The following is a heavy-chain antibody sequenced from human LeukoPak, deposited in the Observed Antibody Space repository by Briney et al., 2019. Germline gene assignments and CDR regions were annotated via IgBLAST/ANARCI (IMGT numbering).Heavy chain of an antibody. J-gene: IGHJ4*02. D-gene: IGHD4-17*01. Sequence: SETLSLTCTVSGVSISSTSYYWGWIRQPPGKGLERIASIYYSGSTYYNPSLKSRVTISLDTSKNQFSLKLSSVTAADTAVYYCARGTPTVTYFDYWGQGTLVTVSS. V-gene: IGHV4-39*07. CDR1: GVSISSTSYY. CDR2: IYYSGST. CDR3: ARGTPTVTYFDY.